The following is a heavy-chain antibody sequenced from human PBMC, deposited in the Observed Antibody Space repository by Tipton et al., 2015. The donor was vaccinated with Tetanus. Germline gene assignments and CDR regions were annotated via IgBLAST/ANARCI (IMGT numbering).Heavy chain of an antibody. V-gene: IGHV4-31*03. Sequence: TLSLTCTVSGGSVSSGSYYWSWIRQHPGKGLEWIGYIYYSGSTYYNPSLKSRVTISVDTSKNQFSLKLSSVTAADTAVYYCARDTYYGDPLGYFDLWGRGTLVTVSS. D-gene: IGHD4-17*01. CDR3: ARDTYYGDPLGYFDL. CDR1: GGSVSSGSYY. J-gene: IGHJ2*01. CDR2: IYYSGST.